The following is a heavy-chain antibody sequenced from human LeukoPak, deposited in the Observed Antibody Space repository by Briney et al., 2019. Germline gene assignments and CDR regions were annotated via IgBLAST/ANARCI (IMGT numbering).Heavy chain of an antibody. V-gene: IGHV3-23*01. CDR2: IGDSAYST. Sequence: PGGSLRLSCAASRFTFSSYAMSWVRQAPGKGLVWVSAIGDSAYSTYYADSVKGRFTISRDNSKNTLYLQMNSLRAEDTAVYYCATYCTDGVCPGRYFQYWGQGTLATVSS. D-gene: IGHD2-8*01. CDR3: ATYCTDGVCPGRYFQY. J-gene: IGHJ1*01. CDR1: RFTFSSYA.